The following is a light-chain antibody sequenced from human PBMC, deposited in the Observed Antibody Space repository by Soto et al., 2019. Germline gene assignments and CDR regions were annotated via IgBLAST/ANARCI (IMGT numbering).Light chain of an antibody. Sequence: IVMTQSPATLSVSPGESATLSCWASETVXTNLAWYKQKPGQAPRLLIXGASTRAAGISDRFRGSGSGTEFTLTISSLRSEDSAIYYCQQYFEWPPMTFGQGTKVDI. J-gene: IGKJ1*01. CDR1: ETVXTN. CDR3: QQYFEWPPMT. V-gene: IGKV3-15*01. CDR2: GAS.